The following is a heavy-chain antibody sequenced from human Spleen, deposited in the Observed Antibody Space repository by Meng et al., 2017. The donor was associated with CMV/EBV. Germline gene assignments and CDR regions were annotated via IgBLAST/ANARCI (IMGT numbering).Heavy chain of an antibody. CDR3: ARGGYCRSTTCLYYAMDV. CDR2: IIPIFGTA. D-gene: IGHD2-2*01. V-gene: IGHV1-69*05. CDR1: GGTFSSYA. J-gene: IGHJ6*02. Sequence: SVKVSCKASGGTFSSYAISWVRQAPGQGLEWMGGIIPIFGTANYAQKFQGRVTITTDESTSTAYMELSSLRSEDTAIYYCARGGYCRSTTCLYYAMDVWGQGTTVTVSS.